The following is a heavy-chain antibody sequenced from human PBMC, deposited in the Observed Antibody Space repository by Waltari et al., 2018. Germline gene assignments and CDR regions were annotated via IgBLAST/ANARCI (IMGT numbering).Heavy chain of an antibody. CDR2: IYYSGST. J-gene: IGHJ4*02. Sequence: QLQLQESGPGLVKPSETLSLTCTVSGGSISSSSYYWGWIRQPPGKGLEWIGSIYYSGSTYYTPALKSRVTISVDTSKNQFSLKLSSVTAADTAVYYCARRNGRLLWFGELTPFDYWGQGTLVTVSS. CDR1: GGSISSSSYY. CDR3: ARRNGRLLWFGELTPFDY. D-gene: IGHD3-10*01. V-gene: IGHV4-39*01.